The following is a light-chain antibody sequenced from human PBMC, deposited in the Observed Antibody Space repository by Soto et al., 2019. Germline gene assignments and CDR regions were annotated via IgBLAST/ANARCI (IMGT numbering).Light chain of an antibody. V-gene: IGKV3-11*01. CDR1: QSVSGY. CDR2: DVS. Sequence: EIVLTQSPATLSLSPGERATLSCRASQSVSGYFAWYQQKPGQAPRLLIYDVSNRAPGIPARFSGSGSGTDFTLTISSLEPEDFAVYYCQQRSNWPYTFGGGTKLEIK. CDR3: QQRSNWPYT. J-gene: IGKJ4*01.